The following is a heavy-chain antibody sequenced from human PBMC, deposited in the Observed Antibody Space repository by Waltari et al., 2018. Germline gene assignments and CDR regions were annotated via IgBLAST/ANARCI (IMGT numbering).Heavy chain of an antibody. CDR2: IYYSGST. V-gene: IGHV4-39*01. Sequence: QLQLQESGPGLVKPSETLSLTCTVSGGSLSSSSYYWGWIRQPPGKGLEWIGSIYYSGSTYYNPSLKSRVTISVDTSKNQFSLKLSSVTAADTAVYYCAIQGIAVAGFLYYFDYWGQGTLVTVSS. J-gene: IGHJ4*02. CDR3: AIQGIAVAGFLYYFDY. CDR1: GGSLSSSSYY. D-gene: IGHD6-19*01.